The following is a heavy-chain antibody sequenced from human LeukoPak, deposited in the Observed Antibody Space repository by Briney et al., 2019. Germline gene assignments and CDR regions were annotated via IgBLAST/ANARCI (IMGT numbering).Heavy chain of an antibody. CDR3: AKAPVFTAAIEGVDN. CDR2: ISGSGGGT. CDR1: GFTFSSYA. D-gene: IGHD2-2*01. J-gene: IGHJ4*02. Sequence: GGSLRLSCAASGFTFSSYAMSRVRQAPGKGLEWVSSISGSGGGTYYADSVKGRFTVSRDTSRNTLYLQMNSLRAEDTAVYYCAKAPVFTAAIEGVDNWGQGTLVTVSS. V-gene: IGHV3-23*01.